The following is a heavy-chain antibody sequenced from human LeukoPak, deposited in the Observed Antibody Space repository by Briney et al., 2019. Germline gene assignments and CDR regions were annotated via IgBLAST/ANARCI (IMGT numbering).Heavy chain of an antibody. CDR2: IWYGGSNK. Sequence: GGSLRLSCAASGFTFSSYGMHWVRQAPGKGLEWVAVIWYGGSNKYYADSVKGRFTISRDNSKNTLYLQMNSLRAEDTAVYYCARVARYYYGMDVWGQGTTVTVSS. CDR3: ARVARYYYGMDV. V-gene: IGHV3-33*08. CDR1: GFTFSSYG. J-gene: IGHJ6*02.